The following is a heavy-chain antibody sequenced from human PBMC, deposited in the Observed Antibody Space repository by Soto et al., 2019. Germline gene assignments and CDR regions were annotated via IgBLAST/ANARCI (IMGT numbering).Heavy chain of an antibody. Sequence: SETLSLTCTVPGGSVNIGTYYWSWIRQPPGKGLEWIGYIHYSGSTNYNPSLKSRVTISVDTSKNQFPLKLNSMTAADTAVYYCARHNYGSGSTYFDYWGQGTLVTVSS. CDR3: ARHNYGSGSTYFDY. CDR1: GGSVNIGTYY. J-gene: IGHJ4*02. CDR2: IHYSGST. V-gene: IGHV4-61*01. D-gene: IGHD3-10*01.